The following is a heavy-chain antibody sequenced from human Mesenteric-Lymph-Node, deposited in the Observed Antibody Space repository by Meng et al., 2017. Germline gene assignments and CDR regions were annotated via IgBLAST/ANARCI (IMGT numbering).Heavy chain of an antibody. D-gene: IGHD2-21*02. J-gene: IGHJ4*02. V-gene: IGHV3-74*01. CDR2: INSDGSST. CDR1: GFTFSSYW. CDR3: ARNRGVVTPIQYIDY. Sequence: GESLKISCAASGFTFSSYWMHWVRQAPGRGLVWVSRINSDGSSTTYADSVKGRFTISRDNAKNTLYLQMNSLRAEDTAVYYCARNRGVVTPIQYIDYWGQGTLVTVSS.